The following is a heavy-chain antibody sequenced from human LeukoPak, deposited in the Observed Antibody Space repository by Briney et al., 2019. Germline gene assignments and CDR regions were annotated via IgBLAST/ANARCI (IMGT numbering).Heavy chain of an antibody. V-gene: IGHV4-59*01. CDR1: GGSISSYY. D-gene: IGHD5-24*01. CDR2: IYYSGST. Sequence: SETLSLTCTVSGGSISSYYWSWIRQPPGKGLEWIGYIYYSGSTNYNPSLKSRVTISVDTSKNQFSLKLSSVTAADTAVYYCARQGRDGYNGHFDYWGQGTLVTVSS. J-gene: IGHJ4*02. CDR3: ARQGRDGYNGHFDY.